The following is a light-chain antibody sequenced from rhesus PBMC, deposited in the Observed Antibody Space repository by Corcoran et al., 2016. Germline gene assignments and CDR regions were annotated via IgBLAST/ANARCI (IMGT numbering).Light chain of an antibody. Sequence: QVILTQSPATLSLSPGERATLSCRASQSVSNYLAWYQQKPGQAPRLLIYGASSRATGIPDRFSGSGAGTDFTLTISSLEPEDVGVYHCYQHSSGYSFGQGTKVEIK. J-gene: IGKJ2*01. CDR2: GAS. V-gene: IGKV3-10*01. CDR3: YQHSSGYS. CDR1: QSVSNY.